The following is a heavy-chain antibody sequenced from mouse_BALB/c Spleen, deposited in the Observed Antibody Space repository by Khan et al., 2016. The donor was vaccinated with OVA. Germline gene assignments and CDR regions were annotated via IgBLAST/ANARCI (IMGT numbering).Heavy chain of an antibody. D-gene: IGHD2-2*01. J-gene: IGHJ3*01. CDR2: IDPFSGGS. V-gene: IGHV1S135*01. Sequence: VQLQQSGPELMKPGASVKISCKASGYSFTSYYIHWVMQRHGESLEWIGYIDPFSGGSTSNQKFKVKDTLTVDKSSSTAYRHLSNLTSEDSAVYYCTRHGYVAWVTYWGQGTLVTVSA. CDR3: TRHGYVAWVTY. CDR1: GYSFTSYY.